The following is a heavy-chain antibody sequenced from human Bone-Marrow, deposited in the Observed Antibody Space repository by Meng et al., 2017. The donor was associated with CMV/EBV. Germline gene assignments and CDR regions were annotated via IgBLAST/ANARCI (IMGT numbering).Heavy chain of an antibody. V-gene: IGHV4-30-4*08. CDR2: IYYSGST. J-gene: IGHJ4*02. CDR1: GGSISSGDYC. D-gene: IGHD1-26*01. Sequence: SETLSLTCTVSGGSISSGDYCWSWIRQPPGKGLEWIGYIYYSGSTYYNPSLKSRVTISVDTSKNQFSLKLSSVTAADTAVYYCARRVGATTIDYWGQGTLVTVSS. CDR3: ARRVGATTIDY.